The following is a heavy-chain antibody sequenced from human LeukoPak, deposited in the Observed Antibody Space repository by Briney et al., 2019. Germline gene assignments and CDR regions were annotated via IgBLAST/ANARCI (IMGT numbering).Heavy chain of an antibody. CDR2: ISGSGGST. CDR1: GFTFSSYA. Sequence: GGSLRLSCAASGFTFSSYAMSWVRQAPGKGLEWVSAISGSGGSTYYADSVKGRFTISRDNSKNTLYLQMNSLRAEDTAVYYCARSSYCSSTSCYSYSRSGYYYYMDVWGKGTTVTVSS. D-gene: IGHD2-2*01. CDR3: ARSSYCSSTSCYSYSRSGYYYYMDV. J-gene: IGHJ6*03. V-gene: IGHV3-23*01.